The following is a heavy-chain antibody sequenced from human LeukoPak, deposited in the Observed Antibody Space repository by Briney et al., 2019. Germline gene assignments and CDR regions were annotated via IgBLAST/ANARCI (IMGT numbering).Heavy chain of an antibody. Sequence: GGSLRLSCAASGFTFSSNYMSWVRQTPGKGLEWVSVIYSGGSTYYADSVKGRFTISRDNSKNTLYLQMNSLRAEDTAVYYCARDYYDSSGYSFFDYWGQGTLVTVSS. V-gene: IGHV3-66*02. J-gene: IGHJ4*02. CDR3: ARDYYDSSGYSFFDY. CDR1: GFTFSSNY. D-gene: IGHD3-22*01. CDR2: IYSGGST.